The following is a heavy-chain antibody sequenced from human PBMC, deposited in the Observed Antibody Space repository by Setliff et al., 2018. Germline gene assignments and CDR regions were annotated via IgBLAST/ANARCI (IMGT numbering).Heavy chain of an antibody. Sequence: GGSLRLSCAASGFTFSSYAMSWVRQAPGKGLEWVAVMSLDETNKYYADSVRGRFTISRDISKNTLDLQRNSLRDEDTAVYYCAKDVSPPGTNGWHPDGLDIWGQGTMVTVSS. CDR1: GFTFSSYA. J-gene: IGHJ3*02. D-gene: IGHD6-19*01. CDR3: AKDVSPPGTNGWHPDGLDI. CDR2: MSLDETNK. V-gene: IGHV3-30-3*01.